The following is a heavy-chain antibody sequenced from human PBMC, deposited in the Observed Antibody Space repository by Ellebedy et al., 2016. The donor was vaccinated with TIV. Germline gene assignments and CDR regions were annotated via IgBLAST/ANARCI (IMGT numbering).Heavy chain of an antibody. D-gene: IGHD1-26*01. V-gene: IGHV5-51*01. Sequence: GESLKISCKGSGYSFTNQWIGWVRQMPGKGLEWMGIIYPGDSDTRYSPSFQGQVTISADKSISTAYLQWSSLKASDTAIYYCARRIVGASADYFQQWGQGTLLTVSS. CDR2: IYPGDSDT. CDR1: GYSFTNQW. J-gene: IGHJ1*01. CDR3: ARRIVGASADYFQQ.